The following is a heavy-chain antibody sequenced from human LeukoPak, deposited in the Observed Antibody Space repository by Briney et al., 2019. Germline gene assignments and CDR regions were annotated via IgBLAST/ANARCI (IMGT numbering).Heavy chain of an antibody. Sequence: GGSLRLSCSAAGFGITTYSMNWVRQAPGKGLEWVSSISSSGKYVYYGDSVKGRFTLSRDDAKNELYLQMNSLRAEDTAVFYCARDPWGGYFDLWGRGTLVTVSS. D-gene: IGHD3-16*01. CDR1: GFGITTYS. CDR3: ARDPWGGYFDL. J-gene: IGHJ2*01. V-gene: IGHV3-21*06. CDR2: ISSSGKYV.